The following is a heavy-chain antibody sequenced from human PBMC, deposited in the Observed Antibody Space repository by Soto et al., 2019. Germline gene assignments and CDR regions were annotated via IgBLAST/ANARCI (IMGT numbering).Heavy chain of an antibody. CDR1: GFTFSTYG. D-gene: IGHD5-12*01. V-gene: IGHV3-30*18. CDR2: ISSDGSNK. Sequence: QVQLVESGGGVVQPGRSLRLSCAGSGFTFSTYGMHWVRQAPGKGLEWVAAISSDGSNKYYADSVKGRFTISRDISKNTLYLQRNSLRAEDTAVYYCAKDPGYGLDYWGQGTLVTVSS. CDR3: AKDPGYGLDY. J-gene: IGHJ4*02.